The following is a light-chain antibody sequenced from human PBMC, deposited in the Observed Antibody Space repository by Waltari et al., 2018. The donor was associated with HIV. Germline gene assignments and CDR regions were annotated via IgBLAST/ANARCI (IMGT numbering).Light chain of an antibody. CDR3: AAWDDSLSGWV. J-gene: IGLJ3*02. CDR1: SSTIGRND. Sequence: QSVLTQPPSTSGTPGQRVTISCPGSSSTIGRNDVYWYQQLPGTAPKLLTYRNNQRPSGVPDRFSGSKSGTSASLAISGLRSEDEADYYCAAWDDSLSGWVFGGGTKLTVL. V-gene: IGLV1-47*01. CDR2: RNN.